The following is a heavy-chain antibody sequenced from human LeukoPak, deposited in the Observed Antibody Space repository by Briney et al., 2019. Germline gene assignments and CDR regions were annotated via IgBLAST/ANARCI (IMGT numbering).Heavy chain of an antibody. J-gene: IGHJ4*02. CDR3: ARDDGSGWTSYFDY. V-gene: IGHV1-18*01. CDR2: ISAYNGNT. D-gene: IGHD6-19*01. Sequence: GASVKVSCKASGYTFTSYGISWVRQAPGQGLEWMGWISAYNGNTNYAQKLQGRVTMTTDTSTSTAYMKLRSLRSDDTAVYYCARDDGSGWTSYFDYWGQGTLVTVSS. CDR1: GYTFTSYG.